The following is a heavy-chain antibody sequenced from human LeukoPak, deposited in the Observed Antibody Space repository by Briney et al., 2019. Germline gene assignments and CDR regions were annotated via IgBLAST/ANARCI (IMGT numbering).Heavy chain of an antibody. CDR2: INHSGST. V-gene: IGHV4-34*01. Sequence: PSETLSLTRAVYGGSFSGYYWSWIRQPPGKGLEWIGEINHSGSTNYNPSLKSRVTISVDTSKNQFSLKLSSVTAADTAVYYCARGWSGYSYGYLDYWGQGTLVTVSS. CDR1: GGSFSGYY. CDR3: ARGWSGYSYGYLDY. J-gene: IGHJ4*02. D-gene: IGHD5-18*01.